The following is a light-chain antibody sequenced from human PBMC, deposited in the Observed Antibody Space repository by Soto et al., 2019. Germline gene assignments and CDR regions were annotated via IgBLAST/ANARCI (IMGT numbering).Light chain of an antibody. J-gene: IGLJ1*01. V-gene: IGLV2-23*02. CDR2: EVS. CDR3: CSYAGSSSYG. Sequence: QSVLTQPASVSGSPGQSITISCTGTSSDVGRYNLVSWYQQHPGKAPTLMIYEVSKRPSGVSNRFSGSKSGNTASLTISGLHAEDEANYYCCSYAGSSSYGCGTATKVTVL. CDR1: SSDVGRYNL.